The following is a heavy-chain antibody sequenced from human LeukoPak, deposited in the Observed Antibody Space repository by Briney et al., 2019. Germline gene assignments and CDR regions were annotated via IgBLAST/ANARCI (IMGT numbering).Heavy chain of an antibody. CDR3: AKGPIRFLEWLGPTHFDY. V-gene: IGHV3-30-3*01. J-gene: IGHJ4*02. CDR2: ISYDGSNK. CDR1: GFNFDNFA. Sequence: PGKSLTLSCVVSGFNFDNFAMHWVRQPLGKGLEWVAVISYDGSNKYYADSVKGRFTISRDNSKNTLYLQMNSLRAEDTAVYYCAKGPIRFLEWLGPTHFDYWGQGTLVTVSS. D-gene: IGHD3-3*01.